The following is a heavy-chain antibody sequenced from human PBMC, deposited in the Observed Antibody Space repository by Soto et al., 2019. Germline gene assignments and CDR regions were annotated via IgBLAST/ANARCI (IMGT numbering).Heavy chain of an antibody. D-gene: IGHD4-17*01. CDR1: GGSISSYY. Sequence: QVQLQESGPGLVKPSETLSLTCTVSGGSISSYYWSWIRQPPGKGLEWIGYIYYSGSTNYNPSLKSRVTISVDTSKNQFSLKLSSVTAADTAVYYCARGYGDYYYYYGMDVWGQGTTVTVSS. CDR3: ARGYGDYYYYYGMDV. J-gene: IGHJ6*02. V-gene: IGHV4-59*01. CDR2: IYYSGST.